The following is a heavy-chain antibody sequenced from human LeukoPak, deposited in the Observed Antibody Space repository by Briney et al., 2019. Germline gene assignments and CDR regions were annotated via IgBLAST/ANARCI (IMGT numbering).Heavy chain of an antibody. V-gene: IGHV4-30-4*01. J-gene: IGHJ3*02. CDR1: GGSISSGEYY. CDR2: ISYSRST. CDR3: ARYVPAATGLTENDAFDI. Sequence: PQTLSLTCTLSGGSISSGEYYWSWIPPPPRKGLEWIGSISYSRSTYSTPPLKSRVTISVDTSKNQLSLRLSSVTAAGTAVYYCARYVPAATGLTENDAFDIWGQGTMVIVSS. D-gene: IGHD2-2*01.